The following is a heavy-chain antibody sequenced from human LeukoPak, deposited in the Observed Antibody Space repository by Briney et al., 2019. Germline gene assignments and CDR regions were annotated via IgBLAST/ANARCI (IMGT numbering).Heavy chain of an antibody. CDR2: IYYSGST. J-gene: IGHJ6*03. CDR3: ARSGYCSSTSCYTYYYYYMDV. CDR1: GGSISSGDYY. V-gene: IGHV4-31*03. D-gene: IGHD2-2*02. Sequence: SQTLSLTCTVSGGSISSGDYYWSWIRQHPGKGLEWIGYIYYSGSTYYNPSLKSRVTISVDTSKNQFSLKLSSVTAADTAVYYCARSGYCSSTSCYTYYYYYMDVWGKGTTVTVSS.